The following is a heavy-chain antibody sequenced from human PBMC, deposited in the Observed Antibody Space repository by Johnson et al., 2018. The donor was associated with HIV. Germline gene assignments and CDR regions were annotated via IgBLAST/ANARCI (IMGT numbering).Heavy chain of an antibody. D-gene: IGHD2-15*01. J-gene: IGHJ3*02. CDR2: IKQDGSEK. CDR3: AKVGLGHRKGFDI. V-gene: IGHV3-7*03. Sequence: VQLVESGGGLVQPGRSLRLSCTASGFTFGDYAMSWFRQAPGKGLEWVANIKQDGSEKYYVDSVKGRFTISRDNAKNSLYLQMNSLRAEDTAVYYCAKVGLGHRKGFDIWGQGTMVTVSS. CDR1: GFTFGDYA.